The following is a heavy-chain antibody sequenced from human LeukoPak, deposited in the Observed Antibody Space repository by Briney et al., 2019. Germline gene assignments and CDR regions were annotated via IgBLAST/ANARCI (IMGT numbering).Heavy chain of an antibody. CDR3: ARGPIPDY. J-gene: IGHJ4*02. CDR2: VKQDGGEK. Sequence: GGSLRLSCAASGFTFSDYWMSWVRQAPGKGLEWVADVKQDGGEKHYIDSVKGRFTISRDNAENSIYLQMSSLRAEDTAIYYCARGPIPDYWGQGTLVTVSS. V-gene: IGHV3-7*01. D-gene: IGHD2-2*02. CDR1: GFTFSDYW.